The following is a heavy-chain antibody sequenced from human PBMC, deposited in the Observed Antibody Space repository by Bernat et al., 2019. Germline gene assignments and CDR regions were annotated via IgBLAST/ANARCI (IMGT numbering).Heavy chain of an antibody. J-gene: IGHJ6*02. V-gene: IGHV3-66*01. CDR3: ARDLYPEAAAGLIGMDV. Sequence: EVQLVESGGGLVQPGGSLRLSCAASGFTVSSNYMSWVRQAPGKGLEWVSVIYSGGSTYYADSVKGRFTISRDNSKNTLYLQMNSLRAEDTAVYYCARDLYPEAAAGLIGMDVWGRGTTVTVSS. D-gene: IGHD6-13*01. CDR1: GFTVSSNY. CDR2: IYSGGST.